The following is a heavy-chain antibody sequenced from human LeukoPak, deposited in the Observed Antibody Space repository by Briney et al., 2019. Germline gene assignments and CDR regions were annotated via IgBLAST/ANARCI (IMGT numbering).Heavy chain of an antibody. CDR3: ARDGEMATIITDAFDI. Sequence: SETLSLTCTISGYSIYSGYYWGWIRQPPGKGLGWLGNIYHSGSTYYNPSLKSRVTISVDTSKNQFSLKLSSVTAADTAVYYCARDGEMATIITDAFDIWGQGTMVTVSS. J-gene: IGHJ3*02. D-gene: IGHD5-24*01. V-gene: IGHV4-38-2*02. CDR1: GYSIYSGYY. CDR2: IYHSGST.